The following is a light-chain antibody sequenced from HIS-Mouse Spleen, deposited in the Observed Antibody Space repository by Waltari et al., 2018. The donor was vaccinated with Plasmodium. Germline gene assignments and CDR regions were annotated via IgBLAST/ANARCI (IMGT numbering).Light chain of an antibody. V-gene: IGLV2-14*03. CDR2: DVS. J-gene: IGLJ2*01. CDR1: SSDVGGYNY. Sequence: QSALTQPASVSGSPGQSITISCTGTSSDVGGYNYVSWYQQHPGKAPKLMIYDVSNRPSVVSKRFSGSKSGSTASLTISGLQAEDEAYYYCSSYTSSSTLVFGGGTKLTVL. CDR3: SSYTSSSTLV.